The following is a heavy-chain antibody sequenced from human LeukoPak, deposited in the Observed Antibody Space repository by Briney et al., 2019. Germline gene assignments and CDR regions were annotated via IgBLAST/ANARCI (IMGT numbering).Heavy chain of an antibody. V-gene: IGHV1-18*04. CDR1: GYTFTGYY. J-gene: IGHJ4*02. D-gene: IGHD3-22*01. Sequence: ASVKVSCKASGYTFTGYYMHWVRQAPGQGLEWMGWINPNSGNTNYAQKLQGRVTMTTDTSTSTAYMELRSLRSDDTAVYYCARALYYYDSSGYWGQGTLVTVSS. CDR2: INPNSGNT. CDR3: ARALYYYDSSGY.